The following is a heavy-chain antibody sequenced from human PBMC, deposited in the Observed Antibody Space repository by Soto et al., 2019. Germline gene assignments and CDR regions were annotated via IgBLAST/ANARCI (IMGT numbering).Heavy chain of an antibody. CDR2: INPSGGST. D-gene: IGHD2-15*01. J-gene: IGHJ2*01. CDR3: ARTLGYCSGGSCYDWYFDL. V-gene: IGHV1-46*03. Sequence: ASVNVSCKAAGYTFTSYYMHWVRQAPGQGLEWMGIINPSGGSTSYAQKFQGRVTMTRDTSTSTVYMELSSLRSEDTAVYYCARTLGYCSGGSCYDWYFDLWGRGTLVTVSS. CDR1: GYTFTSYY.